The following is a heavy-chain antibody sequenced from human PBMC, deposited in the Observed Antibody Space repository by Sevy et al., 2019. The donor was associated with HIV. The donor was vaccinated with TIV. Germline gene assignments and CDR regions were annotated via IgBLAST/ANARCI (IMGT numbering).Heavy chain of an antibody. CDR2: ISSSSSTI. Sequence: GGSLRLSCAASGFIFSSYNMNWVRQAPGKGLEWVSYISSSSSTIYYADSVKGRFTISRDNAKNSLYLQMNSLRDEDTAVYYCARDRVGYSGYDYDAFDIWGQGTMVTVS. J-gene: IGHJ3*02. CDR3: ARDRVGYSGYDYDAFDI. CDR1: GFIFSSYN. D-gene: IGHD5-12*01. V-gene: IGHV3-48*02.